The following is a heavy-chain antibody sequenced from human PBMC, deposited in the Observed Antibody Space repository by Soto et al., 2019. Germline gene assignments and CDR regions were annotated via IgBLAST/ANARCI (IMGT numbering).Heavy chain of an antibody. J-gene: IGHJ4*02. CDR1: GFTFSSYA. Sequence: QVQLVESGGGVVQPGRSLRLSCAASGFTFSSYAMHWVRQAPGKGLEWVAVISYDGSNKYYADSVKGRFTNSRDNSKNTLYLQMNSLRAEDTAVYYCARASNGWYYDYWGQGTLVTVSS. D-gene: IGHD6-19*01. CDR2: ISYDGSNK. CDR3: ARASNGWYYDY. V-gene: IGHV3-30-3*01.